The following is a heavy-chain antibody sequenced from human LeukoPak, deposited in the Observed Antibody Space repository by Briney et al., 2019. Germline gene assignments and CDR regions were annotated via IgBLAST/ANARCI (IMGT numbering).Heavy chain of an antibody. V-gene: IGHV1-8*01. CDR2: MNPNSGNT. CDR3: ARAGKAEWELPVGYSWFDP. D-gene: IGHD1-26*01. CDR1: GYTFTSYD. Sequence: ASVKVSCKASGYTFTSYDINWVRHATGQGLEWMGWMNPNSGNTGYAEKFQGRVTMTRNTSISTAYMELSSLRSEDTALYYCARAGKAEWELPVGYSWFDPWGQETRVTVSS. J-gene: IGHJ5*02.